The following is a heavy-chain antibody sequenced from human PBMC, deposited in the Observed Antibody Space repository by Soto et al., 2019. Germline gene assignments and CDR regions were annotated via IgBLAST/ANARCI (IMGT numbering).Heavy chain of an antibody. D-gene: IGHD4-17*01. CDR1: GGSISSSSSY. CDR2: IYYSGSS. J-gene: IGHJ4*02. Sequence: SETLSLTCTVPGGSISSSSSYWGWIRQPPGRGLEWIGNIYYSGSSYYSPSLKSRVTISVDTSKSQFSLKLSSVTAADTALYYCERRPATMTTVTWTDWGQGTLVTVSS. CDR3: ERRPATMTTVTWTD. V-gene: IGHV4-39*01.